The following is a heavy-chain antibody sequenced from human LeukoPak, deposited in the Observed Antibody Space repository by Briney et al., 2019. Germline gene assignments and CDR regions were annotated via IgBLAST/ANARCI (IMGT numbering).Heavy chain of an antibody. D-gene: IGHD6-13*01. Sequence: PGGSLRLSCAASGFTFSSYGMHWVRQAPGKGLEWVSAISGSGGSTYYADSVKGRFTISRDNSKNTLYLQMNSLRAEDTAVYYCAKHSSSWYQSYFDYWGQGTLVTVSS. CDR1: GFTFSSYG. V-gene: IGHV3-23*01. CDR2: ISGSGGST. J-gene: IGHJ4*02. CDR3: AKHSSSWYQSYFDY.